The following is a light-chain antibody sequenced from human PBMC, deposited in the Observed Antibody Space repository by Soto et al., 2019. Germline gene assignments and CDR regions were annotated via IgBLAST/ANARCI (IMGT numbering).Light chain of an antibody. CDR1: QSVDIY. CDR2: VAS. J-gene: IGKJ5*01. CDR3: QQRSNWPPIT. Sequence: EIVLTQSPATLSLSPGERATLSCRASQSVDIYLAWYQQKSGQAPRLLIYVASKRATGIPARFSGSGSGTDFTLTISSLEPEDFAVYYCQQRSNWPPITFGQGTRLEIK. V-gene: IGKV3-11*01.